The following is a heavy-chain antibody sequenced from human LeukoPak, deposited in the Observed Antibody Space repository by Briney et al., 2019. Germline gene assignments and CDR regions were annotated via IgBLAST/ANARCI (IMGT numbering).Heavy chain of an antibody. J-gene: IGHJ6*02. CDR1: GFTVSRNY. D-gene: IGHD3-10*01. V-gene: IGHV3-66*01. CDR3: ARVGVTMFRGPWGVYGMDV. Sequence: GGSLRLSCAASGFTVSRNYMNWVRQAPGKGLEWVSVIYSGGDTHYADSVKGRFTISRDNSKNTLYLQMNSLRAEDTAAYYCARVGVTMFRGPWGVYGMDVWGQGTTVTVSS. CDR2: IYSGGDT.